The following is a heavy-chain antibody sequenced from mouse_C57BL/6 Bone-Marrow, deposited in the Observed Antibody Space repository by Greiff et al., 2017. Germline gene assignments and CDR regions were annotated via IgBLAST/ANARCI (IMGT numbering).Heavy chain of an antibody. CDR3: ARSWGPRGY. J-gene: IGHJ2*01. V-gene: IGHV1-82*01. CDR2: IYPGDGDT. D-gene: IGHD3-3*01. Sequence: QVQLQQSGPELVKPGASVKISCKASGYAFSSSWMNWVKQRPGKGLEWIGRIYPGDGDTNYNGKFKGKATLTADKSSSTAYMQLSSLTSEDSAVYFCARSWGPRGYWGQGTTLTVSS. CDR1: GYAFSSSW.